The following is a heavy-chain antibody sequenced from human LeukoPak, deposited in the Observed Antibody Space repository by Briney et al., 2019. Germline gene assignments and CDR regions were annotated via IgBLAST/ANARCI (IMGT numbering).Heavy chain of an antibody. Sequence: ASVKVSCTASGYTFTSYDINWVRQATGQGHEWMGWMNPNSGNTGYAQKFQGRVTMTRNTSISTAYMELSSLRSEDTAVYYCARWAVVPAGSNWFDPWGQGTLVTVSS. CDR1: GYTFTSYD. CDR3: ARWAVVPAGSNWFDP. J-gene: IGHJ5*02. D-gene: IGHD2-2*01. V-gene: IGHV1-8*01. CDR2: MNPNSGNT.